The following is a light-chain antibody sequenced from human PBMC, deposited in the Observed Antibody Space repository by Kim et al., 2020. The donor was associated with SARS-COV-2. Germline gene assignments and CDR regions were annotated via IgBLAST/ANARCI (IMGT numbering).Light chain of an antibody. CDR3: QQANNFPWT. CDR1: QDIISR. V-gene: IGKV1-12*01. Sequence: ASVGDRVTITCRASQDIISRLAWYQQRPGMVPKLLIDGASNLQSGVPSRFSGSGSGTDFTLTIWNLQPEDFATYYCQQANNFPWTFGQGTKVDIK. CDR2: GAS. J-gene: IGKJ1*01.